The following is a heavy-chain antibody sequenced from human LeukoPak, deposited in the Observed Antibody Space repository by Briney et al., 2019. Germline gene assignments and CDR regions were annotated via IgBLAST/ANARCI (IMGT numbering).Heavy chain of an antibody. CDR3: AKQPSGYCAGGACYSFHYFDY. Sequence: GGSLRLSCAASGFSIGAYAMSGVRQAPGKGLECVSHISDWYCPTYQPDSVKGRFTIYRDTSKHTMFIQMNRLTAADMAVYYCAKQPSGYCAGGACYSFHYFDYWGQGILVTVSS. CDR2: ISDWYCPT. V-gene: IGHV3-23*01. D-gene: IGHD2-15*01. J-gene: IGHJ4*02. CDR1: GFSIGAYA.